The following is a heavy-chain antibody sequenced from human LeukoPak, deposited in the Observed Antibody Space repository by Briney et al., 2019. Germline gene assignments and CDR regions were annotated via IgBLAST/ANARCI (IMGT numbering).Heavy chain of an antibody. CDR2: ISGSAGST. Sequence: GGSLRLSCAASGFTFSSYAMSWVRQAPGKGLGWVSAISGSAGSTYYADSVKGRFTISRDNTKNTLFLQMNSLRAEDTALYYCAKDRSGGNYATFDYWGQGTLVTVSS. CDR3: AKDRSGGNYATFDY. J-gene: IGHJ4*02. D-gene: IGHD4-23*01. CDR1: GFTFSSYA. V-gene: IGHV3-23*01.